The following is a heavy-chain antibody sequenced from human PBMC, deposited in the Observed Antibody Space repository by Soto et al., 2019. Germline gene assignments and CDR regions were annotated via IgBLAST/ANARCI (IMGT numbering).Heavy chain of an antibody. V-gene: IGHV3-23*01. CDR1: GFTFDTYA. J-gene: IGHJ6*02. CDR3: AKHTAPTGSYYYCMDG. Sequence: EVQLLESGGGLVQPGGSLRLSCAVAGFTFDTYAMSWVRQAPWKGLAWVASISGNGGSTSFAESVKGRCTISRDNSKNTLYLQMNRLRTEDTAVFYCAKHTAPTGSYYYCMDGWGQGTMVTVSS. CDR2: ISGNGGST. D-gene: IGHD1-1*01.